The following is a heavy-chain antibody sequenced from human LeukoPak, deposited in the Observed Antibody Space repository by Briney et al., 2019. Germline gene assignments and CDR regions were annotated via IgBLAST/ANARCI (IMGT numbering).Heavy chain of an antibody. V-gene: IGHV3-23*01. CDR1: GFTVSGSY. D-gene: IGHD6-19*01. CDR3: AKRKDSSGWAFDY. J-gene: IGHJ4*02. CDR2: ISGSGGST. Sequence: PGGSLRLSCAVSGFTVSGSYMSWVRQAPGKGLEWVSAISGSGGSTYDADSVKGRFTISRDNSKNTLYLQMNSLRAEDTAVYYCAKRKDSSGWAFDYWGQGTLVTVSS.